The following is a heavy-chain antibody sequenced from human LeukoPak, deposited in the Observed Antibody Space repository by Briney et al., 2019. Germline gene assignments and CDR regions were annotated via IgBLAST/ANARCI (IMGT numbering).Heavy chain of an antibody. CDR2: ISGGST. CDR1: GFTVSSNE. D-gene: IGHD1-1*01. Sequence: PGGSLRLSCAASGFTVSSNEMSWVRQAPGKGLEWVSSISGGSTYYADSRKGRFTISRDNSKNTLHLQMNSLRAEDTAVYYCARSLSQRSRYYFDYWGQGTLVTVSS. CDR3: ARSLSQRSRYYFDY. V-gene: IGHV3-38-3*01. J-gene: IGHJ4*02.